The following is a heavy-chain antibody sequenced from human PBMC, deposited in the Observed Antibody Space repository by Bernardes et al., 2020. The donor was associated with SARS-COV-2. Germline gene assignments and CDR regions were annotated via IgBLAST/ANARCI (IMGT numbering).Heavy chain of an antibody. D-gene: IGHD3-16*02. J-gene: IGHJ6*02. V-gene: IGHV3-53*01. Sequence: GGSLRLSCAASGFTVSRNYMSWVRQAPGKGLEWVSVIYSGGSTYYADSVKGRFTISRDNSKNTLYLQMNSLRAEDTAVYYCARPVIGANPMMDVWGQGTTVTVSS. CDR3: ARPVIGANPMMDV. CDR1: GFTVSRNY. CDR2: IYSGGST.